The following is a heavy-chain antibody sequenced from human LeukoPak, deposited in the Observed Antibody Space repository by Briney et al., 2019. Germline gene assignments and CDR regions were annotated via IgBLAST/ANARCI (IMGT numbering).Heavy chain of an antibody. D-gene: IGHD3-9*01. V-gene: IGHV4-59*08. CDR3: ARHEFMTGDFDY. Sequence: SETLSLTCTASSSSISGYYWSWIRQPPGKGLEWIGYIYYSGSTNYNSSLKSRVTISVDTSKNQFSLKLSSVTAADTAVYYCARHEFMTGDFDYWGQGTLVTVSS. CDR1: SSSISGYY. J-gene: IGHJ4*02. CDR2: IYYSGST.